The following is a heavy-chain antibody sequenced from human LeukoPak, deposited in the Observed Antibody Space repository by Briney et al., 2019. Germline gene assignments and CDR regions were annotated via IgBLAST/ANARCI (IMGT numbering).Heavy chain of an antibody. Sequence: GGSLRLSCAASGFTFSSYSMNWVRQAPGKGLEWVSSISSSSSYIYYADSVKGRFTTSRDNAKNSLYLQMNSLRAEDTAAYYCMRGATDTTRWFDPWGQGTLVTVSS. CDR1: GFTFSSYS. V-gene: IGHV3-21*01. D-gene: IGHD1-7*01. J-gene: IGHJ5*02. CDR3: MRGATDTTRWFDP. CDR2: ISSSSSYI.